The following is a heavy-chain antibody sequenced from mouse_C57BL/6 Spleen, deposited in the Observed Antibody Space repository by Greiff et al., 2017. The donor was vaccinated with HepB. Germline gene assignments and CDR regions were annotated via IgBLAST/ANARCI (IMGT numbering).Heavy chain of an antibody. CDR2: ISDGGSYT. CDR3: ARERAEPYYYGSSSYAMDY. Sequence: DVMLVESGGGLVKPGGSLKLSCAASGFTFSSYAMSWVRQTPEKRLEWVATISDGGSYTYYPDNVKGRFTISRDNAKNTLYLQMSHLKSEDTAMYYCARERAEPYYYGSSSYAMDYWGQGTSVTVSS. D-gene: IGHD1-1*01. V-gene: IGHV5-4*01. J-gene: IGHJ4*01. CDR1: GFTFSSYA.